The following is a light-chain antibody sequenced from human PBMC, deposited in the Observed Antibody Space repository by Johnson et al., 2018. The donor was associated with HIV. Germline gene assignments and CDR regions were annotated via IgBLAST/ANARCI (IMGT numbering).Light chain of an antibody. CDR3: GTWDNRLSADV. J-gene: IGLJ1*01. V-gene: IGLV1-51*02. CDR1: SFNIGNNY. Sequence: QPVLTQPPSVSAAPGQKVTISCSGSSFNIGNNYVSWYQQLPGTAPKLLIYENNKRPSGIPDRFSGSKSGTSATLGITALQPGDEDDYYCGTWDNRLSADVFGTGTKVTDL. CDR2: ENN.